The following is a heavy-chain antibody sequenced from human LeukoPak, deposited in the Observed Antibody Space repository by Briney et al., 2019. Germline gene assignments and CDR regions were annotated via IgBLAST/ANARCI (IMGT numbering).Heavy chain of an antibody. V-gene: IGHV4-59*08. CDR1: GGFISRYY. CDR2: IYYSGST. J-gene: IGHJ4*02. CDR3: ARQRLAAAGSSHFDY. Sequence: SETLSLTCTVSGGFISRYYWSWIRHPPGKGLEWIGYIYYSGSTNYNPSLKSRVTISVDTSKNQFSLKLSSVTAADTAVYYCARQRLAAAGSSHFDYWGQGTLVTVSS. D-gene: IGHD6-13*01.